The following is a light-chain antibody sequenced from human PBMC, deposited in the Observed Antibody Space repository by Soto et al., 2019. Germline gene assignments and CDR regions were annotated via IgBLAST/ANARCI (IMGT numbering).Light chain of an antibody. CDR1: QSISTS. CDR3: QESYRFLCVT. V-gene: IGKV1-39*01. CDR2: GAS. Sequence: DIQMTQSPSSLSASVGDRVTITCRTSQSISTSLNWYQQKAGKAPKLLIYGASTLQSGVPLRFSGSRSVTDFTTTISSLQREDFATYYCQESYRFLCVTCGQGTKVEIK. J-gene: IGKJ1*01.